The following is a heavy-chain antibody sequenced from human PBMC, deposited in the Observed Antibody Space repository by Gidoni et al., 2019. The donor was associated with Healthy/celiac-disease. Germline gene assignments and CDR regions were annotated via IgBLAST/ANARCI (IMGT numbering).Heavy chain of an antibody. Sequence: QVQLLQSGAEVTKPGASVKVSFTASGYTFTSYGIRWVRQAPGQGLEWQGWISAYNGNTNYAQKLKGRVTMTTDTSTRTAYMELGSLRSDDTAVYYCARGAYGGHEGDYWGQGTLVTVSS. D-gene: IGHD4-17*01. CDR2: ISAYNGNT. J-gene: IGHJ4*02. CDR3: ARGAYGGHEGDY. CDR1: GYTFTSYG. V-gene: IGHV1-18*01.